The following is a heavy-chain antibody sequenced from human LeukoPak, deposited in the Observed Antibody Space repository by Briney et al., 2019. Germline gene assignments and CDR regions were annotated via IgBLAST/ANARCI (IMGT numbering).Heavy chain of an antibody. Sequence: PGVSLRLSCAASGFTFSSYGMNWVRQAPGMGLEWVSSITSSSSYIYYADSVKGRFTISRDNAKNSLYLQMNSLRAEDTAVYYCARSYSSSRGTFDYWGQGTLVTVSS. CDR1: GFTFSSYG. CDR2: ITSSSSYI. D-gene: IGHD6-6*01. J-gene: IGHJ4*02. V-gene: IGHV3-21*01. CDR3: ARSYSSSRGTFDY.